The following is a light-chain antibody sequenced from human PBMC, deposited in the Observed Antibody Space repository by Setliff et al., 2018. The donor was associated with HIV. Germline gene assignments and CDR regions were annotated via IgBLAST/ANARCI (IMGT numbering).Light chain of an antibody. J-gene: IGLJ1*01. CDR1: SGGIASNY. V-gene: IGLV6-57*01. CDR3: QSYDSSNHYV. Sequence: NFMLTQPHSASESPGKTVTISCTRSSGGIASNYVQWYQQRPGSSPTTVIYEHNQRPSGIPDRFSGSIDSSSNSASLTISGLQTEDEADYYCQSYDSSNHYVFGTGTKVTV. CDR2: EHN.